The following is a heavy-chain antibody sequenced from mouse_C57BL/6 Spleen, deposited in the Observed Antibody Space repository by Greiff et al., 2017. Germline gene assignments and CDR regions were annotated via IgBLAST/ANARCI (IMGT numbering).Heavy chain of an antibody. CDR1: GYTFTDYY. J-gene: IGHJ2*01. V-gene: IGHV1-76*01. Sequence: VQLQQSGAELVRPGASVKLSCTASGYTFTDYYINWVKQRPGQGLEWIARIYPGCGNTYYNEKFKGKATLTAEKSSSTAYMQLSSLTSDDSAVYFGARSWYYGKGEVFDYWGQGTTLTVSS. CDR3: ARSWYYGKGEVFDY. CDR2: IYPGCGNT. D-gene: IGHD1-1*01.